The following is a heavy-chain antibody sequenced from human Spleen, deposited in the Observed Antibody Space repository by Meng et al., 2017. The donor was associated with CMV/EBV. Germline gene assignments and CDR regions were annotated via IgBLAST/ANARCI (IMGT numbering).Heavy chain of an antibody. J-gene: IGHJ4*02. Sequence: GSLRLSCAVYGGHFSGYYWSWIRQPPGKGLEWIGYIYYAGNTNYNPSLKSRVTISIDTSNNQFSLKLNSVTAADTAVYYCARTPIAVAGSLDYWGQGTLVTVSS. CDR3: ARTPIAVAGSLDY. V-gene: IGHV4-59*13. D-gene: IGHD6-13*01. CDR1: GGHFSGYY. CDR2: IYYAGNT.